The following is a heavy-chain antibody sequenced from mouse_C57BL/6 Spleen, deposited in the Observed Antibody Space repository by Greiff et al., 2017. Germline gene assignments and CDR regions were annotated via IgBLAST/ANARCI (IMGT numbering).Heavy chain of an antibody. D-gene: IGHD1-1*01. Sequence: VQLQQSGAELVRPGASVKLSCTASGFNIKDYYMHWVKQRPEQGLEWIGRIDPEDGATEYAPKFQGKATMTADTSSNTAYLQLRSLTSEDTAVYYCTMALITTVVASPYWGQGTLVTVSA. V-gene: IGHV14-1*01. J-gene: IGHJ3*01. CDR1: GFNIKDYY. CDR2: IDPEDGAT. CDR3: TMALITTVVASPY.